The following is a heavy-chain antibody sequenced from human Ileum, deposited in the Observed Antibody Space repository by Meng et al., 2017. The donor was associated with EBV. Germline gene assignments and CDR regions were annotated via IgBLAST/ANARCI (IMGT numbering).Heavy chain of an antibody. CDR3: ARYGRCNGNSFYCFAP. V-gene: IGHV4-34*01. J-gene: IGHJ5*02. D-gene: IGHD4-23*01. CDR1: GGSFKDDY. Sequence: GGLEEGGKGVWKTSGNLDRTCAVYGGSFKDDYWTWLRQPPGKGLEWIGENDQSGYTKFHPSLRSRATISRDTSNNQFSLRLNSVTAADPALYSCARYGRCNGNSFYCFAPWGQGTLVTASS. CDR2: NDQSGYT.